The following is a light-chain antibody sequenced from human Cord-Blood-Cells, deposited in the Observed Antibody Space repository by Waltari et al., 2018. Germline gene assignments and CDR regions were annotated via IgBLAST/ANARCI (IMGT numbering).Light chain of an antibody. V-gene: IGLV2-14*01. Sequence: SLPTPAPAVWAPGRSTTTSCTGTSSGVGGFNYFSWYQQHPGKAPKHMIYYVSNRPSGVSNRFSGSKSGNTASLTISGLQAEDEADYYCSSYTSSSTVVFGGGTKLTVL. CDR2: YVS. J-gene: IGLJ2*01. CDR3: SSYTSSSTVV. CDR1: SSGVGGFNY.